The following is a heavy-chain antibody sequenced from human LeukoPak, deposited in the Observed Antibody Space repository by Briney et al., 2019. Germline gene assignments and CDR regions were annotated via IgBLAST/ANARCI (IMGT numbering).Heavy chain of an antibody. Sequence: GGSLRLSCAASGFTFSSYSMNWVRQAPGKGLEWVSYISSSSSTIYYADSVKGRFTISRDNAKNSLYLQMNSLRAEDTAVYYCARDGRELLWFGELFPFDYWGQGTLVTVSS. J-gene: IGHJ4*02. CDR1: GFTFSSYS. CDR3: ARDGRELLWFGELFPFDY. D-gene: IGHD3-10*01. CDR2: ISSSSSTI. V-gene: IGHV3-48*01.